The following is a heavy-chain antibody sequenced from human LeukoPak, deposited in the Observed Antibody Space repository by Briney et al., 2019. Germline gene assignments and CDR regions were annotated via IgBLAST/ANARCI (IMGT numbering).Heavy chain of an antibody. J-gene: IGHJ6*02. Sequence: GRSLRLSCAASGFTFSSYAMHWVRQAPGKGLEWVAVISYDGSNKYYADSVKGRFTISRDNSKNTLYLQMNSLRAEDTAVYYCARDLGYCSSTSSGCYGMDVWGQGTTVTVSS. D-gene: IGHD2-2*01. CDR3: ARDLGYCSSTSSGCYGMDV. CDR2: ISYDGSNK. V-gene: IGHV3-30*04. CDR1: GFTFSSYA.